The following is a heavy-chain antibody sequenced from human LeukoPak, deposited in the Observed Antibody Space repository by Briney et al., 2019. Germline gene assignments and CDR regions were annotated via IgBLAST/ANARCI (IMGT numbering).Heavy chain of an antibody. CDR3: AKDRTWEPAPSHFNY. CDR1: GFTFSGHA. CDR2: ISGTGATT. J-gene: IGHJ4*02. D-gene: IGHD1-14*01. Sequence: GGSLRLSCSASGFTFSGHAMGWVRQAPGEGLEWVSSISGTGATTSYGNSGKGRFTISRDNSKNTVYLQMDRLRAEDTALYYCAKDRTWEPAPSHFNYWAQGTLVTVSA. V-gene: IGHV3-23*01.